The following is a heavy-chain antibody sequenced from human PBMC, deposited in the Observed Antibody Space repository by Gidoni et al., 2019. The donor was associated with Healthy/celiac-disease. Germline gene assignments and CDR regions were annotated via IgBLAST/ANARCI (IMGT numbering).Heavy chain of an antibody. CDR1: GGTFSSDA. J-gene: IGHJ6*02. D-gene: IGHD2-2*02. CDR2: IIPIFCTA. CDR3: ASWVPAAISLSNYSYYYGMDV. Sequence: QVQLVQSGAEGKKPGSSVKVSCKASGGTFSSDASSGVRQAPGQGLEWKGGIIPIFCTANYAHKFQGSVTIPAGESTSTAYIELSSLGSDDTAVYYCASWVPAAISLSNYSYYYGMDVWGQGTTVTVSS. V-gene: IGHV1-69*01.